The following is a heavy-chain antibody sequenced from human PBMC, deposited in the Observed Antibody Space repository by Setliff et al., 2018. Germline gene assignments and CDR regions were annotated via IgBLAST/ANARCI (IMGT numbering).Heavy chain of an antibody. CDR1: GGTFSSYA. CDR3: ARDVFPYHYEGAFDI. Sequence: SVKVSCKASGGTFSSYAISWVRQAPGQGLEWMGGIIPILGIANYAQKFQGRVTITADKSTSTAYMELSSLRSDDTAVYYCARDVFPYHYEGAFDIWGQGTMVTVSS. J-gene: IGHJ3*02. V-gene: IGHV1-69*10. CDR2: IIPILGIA. D-gene: IGHD3-22*01.